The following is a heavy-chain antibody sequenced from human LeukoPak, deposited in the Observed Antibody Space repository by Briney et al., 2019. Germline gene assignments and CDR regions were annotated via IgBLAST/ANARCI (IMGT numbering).Heavy chain of an antibody. D-gene: IGHD3-16*02. Sequence: GGSLRLSCAASGFTFSSYWMSWVRQAPGKGLEWVANIKQGGSEKYYVDSVKGRFTISRDNAKNSLYLQMNSLRAEDTAVYYCARADYDYVWGSYRQYYFDYWGQGTLVTVSS. CDR1: GFTFSSYW. CDR2: IKQGGSEK. J-gene: IGHJ4*02. CDR3: ARADYDYVWGSYRQYYFDY. V-gene: IGHV3-7*01.